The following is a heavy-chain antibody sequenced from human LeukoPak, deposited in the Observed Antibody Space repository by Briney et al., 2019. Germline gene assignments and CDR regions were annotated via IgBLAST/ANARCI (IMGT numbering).Heavy chain of an antibody. CDR2: IWYDGSNK. Sequence: PGRSLRLSCAASGFTFSSYGMHWVRQAPGKGLEWVAVIWYDGSNKHYADSVKGRFTISRDNSKNTLYLQMNSLRAEDTAVYYCASPYSGSSDAFDIWGQGTMVTVSS. D-gene: IGHD1-26*01. CDR1: GFTFSSYG. V-gene: IGHV3-33*01. J-gene: IGHJ3*02. CDR3: ASPYSGSSDAFDI.